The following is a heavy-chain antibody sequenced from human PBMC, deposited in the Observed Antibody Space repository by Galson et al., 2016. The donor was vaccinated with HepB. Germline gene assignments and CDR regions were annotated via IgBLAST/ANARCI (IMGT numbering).Heavy chain of an antibody. CDR2: FNPNSDDT. CDR1: GYTFTAYY. D-gene: IGHD6-6*01. J-gene: IGHJ3*01. CDR3: ARSLAVRGALDL. V-gene: IGHV1-2*02. Sequence: SVKVSCKASGYTFTAYYIHWVRQAPGQGLEWMGWFNPNSDDTNFPREFQGRVSVTRDTSITTVHMELSRLTFDDTAVYYCARSLAVRGALDLWGQGTVVTVSS.